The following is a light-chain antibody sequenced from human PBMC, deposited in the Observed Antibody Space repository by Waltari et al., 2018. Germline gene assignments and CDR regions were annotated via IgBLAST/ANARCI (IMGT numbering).Light chain of an antibody. J-gene: IGLJ2*01. Sequence: QSALTQPSYVSGSPGQSITISCHGTSSDVGSYNLVSWYQQHPGKAPPLMIYEGSRRPSGVSNRFSGSKSGNTASLTISGLQPEDEADYYCCSYAHGGTLVFGGGTRLTVL. CDR3: CSYAHGGTLV. CDR1: SSDVGSYNL. V-gene: IGLV2-23*01. CDR2: EGS.